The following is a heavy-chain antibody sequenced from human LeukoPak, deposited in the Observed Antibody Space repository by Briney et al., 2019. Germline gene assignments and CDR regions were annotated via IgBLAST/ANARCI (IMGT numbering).Heavy chain of an antibody. CDR3: ASNSEGYYGSGRST. D-gene: IGHD3-10*01. J-gene: IGHJ5*02. Sequence: PFETLSLTCNVSSGSISGYYWTWLRQPPGKGLEWIGFIYYSGSTNYNPSLKSRVTMSVDTSKNELSLKMTSVTAADTAVYYCASNSEGYYGSGRSTWGQGTLVTVSS. V-gene: IGHV4-59*01. CDR2: IYYSGST. CDR1: SGSISGYY.